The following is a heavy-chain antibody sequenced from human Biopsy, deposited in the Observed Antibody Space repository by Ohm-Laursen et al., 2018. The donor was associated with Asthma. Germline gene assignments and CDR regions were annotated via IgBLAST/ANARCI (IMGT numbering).Heavy chain of an antibody. CDR3: VRDGTDDAFDI. J-gene: IGHJ3*02. D-gene: IGHD1-1*01. CDR2: VGSDESYT. Sequence: SLRLSCSASGFTFMTYGMHWVRQVPGKGLEWVATVGSDESYTDHADSVKGRFTISRDNSKNTLHLQMNGLREEDTAVYYCVRDGTDDAFDIWGQGTVVSVSS. CDR1: GFTFMTYG. V-gene: IGHV3-33*01.